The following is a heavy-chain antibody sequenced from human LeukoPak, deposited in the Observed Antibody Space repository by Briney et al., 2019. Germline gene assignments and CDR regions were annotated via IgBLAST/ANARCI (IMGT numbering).Heavy chain of an antibody. CDR1: GGSFSGYY. V-gene: IGHV4-34*01. CDR3: ARRRRGITMVRGANFDY. J-gene: IGHJ4*02. D-gene: IGHD3-10*01. Sequence: SETLSLTCAVYGGSFSGYYWSWIRQPPGKGLEWTGEINHSGSTNYNPSLKSRVTISVDTSKNQFSLKLSSVTAADTAVYYCARRRRGITMVRGANFDYWGQGTLVTVSS. CDR2: INHSGST.